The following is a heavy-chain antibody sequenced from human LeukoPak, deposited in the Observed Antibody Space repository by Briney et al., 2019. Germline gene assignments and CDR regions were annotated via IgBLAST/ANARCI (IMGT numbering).Heavy chain of an antibody. D-gene: IGHD2-15*01. CDR2: INPNSGGT. Sequence: GASVKVSCKASGYTFTGYYMHWVRQAPGQGLEWMGWINPNSGGTNYAQKFQGRVTMTRDTSISTAYMELSRLRSDDTAVYYWARSLYYCSGGNCYTPLHDYWGQGTLVTVSS. J-gene: IGHJ4*02. V-gene: IGHV1-2*02. CDR1: GYTFTGYY. CDR3: ARSLYYCSGGNCYTPLHDY.